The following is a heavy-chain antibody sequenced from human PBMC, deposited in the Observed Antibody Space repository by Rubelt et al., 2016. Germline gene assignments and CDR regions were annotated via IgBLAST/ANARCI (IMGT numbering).Heavy chain of an antibody. CDR2: ISAYNGNT. CDR3: AREGGWTEFDY. D-gene: IGHD6-19*01. V-gene: IGHV1-18*01. Sequence: GWISAYNGNTNYAQKLQGRVTMTTDTSTSTAYMELRSLRSDDTAVYYCAREGGWTEFDYWGQGTLVTVSS. J-gene: IGHJ4*02.